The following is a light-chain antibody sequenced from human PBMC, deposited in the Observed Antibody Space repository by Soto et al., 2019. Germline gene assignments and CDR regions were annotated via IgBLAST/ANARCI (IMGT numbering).Light chain of an antibody. V-gene: IGKV3-11*01. CDR1: QSVDNY. J-gene: IGKJ5*01. CDR3: QQRKYWPPIT. CDR2: DAS. Sequence: PGERATLSCRASQSVDNYLAWYQQKPGQAPRLLIYDASNRATGIPARFSGSGSGTDFTLTISSLEPEDFVVYYCQQRKYWPPITFGQGTRLEIK.